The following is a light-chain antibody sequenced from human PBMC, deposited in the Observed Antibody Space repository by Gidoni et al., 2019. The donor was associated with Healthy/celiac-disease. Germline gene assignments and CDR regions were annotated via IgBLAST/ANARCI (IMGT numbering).Light chain of an antibody. CDR2: KAS. CDR3: QQYNSYPWT. V-gene: IGKV1-5*03. Sequence: IQMTQSPSTLSASVGDRVTINCRASQSISSWLAWYQQKPGKAPKLLIYKASSLESGVLSRFSGSGSGTEFTLTISSLQPDDFATYYCQQYNSYPWTFGQGTKVEIK. J-gene: IGKJ1*01. CDR1: QSISSW.